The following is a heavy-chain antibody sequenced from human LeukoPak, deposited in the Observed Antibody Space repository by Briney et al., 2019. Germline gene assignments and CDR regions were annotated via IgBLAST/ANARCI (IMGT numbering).Heavy chain of an antibody. D-gene: IGHD3-10*01. V-gene: IGHV1-24*01. CDR3: ATGMVRGVIITPFDY. Sequence: ASVKVSCKVSGYTLTELSMHWVRQAPGKGLERMGGFDPEDGETIYAQKFQGRVTMTEDTSTDTAYMELSSLRSEDTAVYYCATGMVRGVIITPFDYWGQGTLVTVSS. J-gene: IGHJ4*02. CDR2: FDPEDGET. CDR1: GYTLTELS.